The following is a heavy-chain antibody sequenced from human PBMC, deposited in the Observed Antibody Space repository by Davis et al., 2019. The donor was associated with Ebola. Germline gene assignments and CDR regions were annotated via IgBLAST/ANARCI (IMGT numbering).Heavy chain of an antibody. J-gene: IGHJ4*02. CDR1: GFTFDDFG. D-gene: IGHD4-11*01. V-gene: IGHV3-20*04. CDR2: INWNGDSI. CDR3: TRDFDYSTNV. Sequence: GESLKISCAASGFTFDDFGMTWVRQLPGKGLEWVSGINWNGDSIGYADSVKGRFTISRDNAKNTLYLQMNSLRAEDTAVYYCTRDFDYSTNVWGQGTLVAVSS.